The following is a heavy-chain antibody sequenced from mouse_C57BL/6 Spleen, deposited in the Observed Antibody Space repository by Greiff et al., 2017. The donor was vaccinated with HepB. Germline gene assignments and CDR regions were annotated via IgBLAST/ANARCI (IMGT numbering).Heavy chain of an antibody. CDR2: INPNYGTI. V-gene: IGHV1-39*01. Sequence: VQLHQPGPELVKPGASVKISCKASGYSFTDYNMNWVKQSIGKSLEWIGVINPNYGTISYNQKFKGKATLTVDQSSSPAYMQLSSLTSEDAAVYYCARSGYSNYVDYWGQGTTLTVSS. CDR3: ARSGYSNYVDY. J-gene: IGHJ2*01. CDR1: GYSFTDYN. D-gene: IGHD2-5*01.